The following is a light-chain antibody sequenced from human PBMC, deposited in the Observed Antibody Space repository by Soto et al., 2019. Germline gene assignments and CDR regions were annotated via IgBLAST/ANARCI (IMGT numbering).Light chain of an antibody. Sequence: DIQMTQSPSTLSASVGDRVTITCRASQSISSWLAWYQQKPGKAPKLLISGASTLESGVPSRFSGSGSVTEFTLTISSLQPDDFATYYCQQHQSYSTFGQGTKVEIK. CDR3: QQHQSYST. CDR2: GAS. J-gene: IGKJ1*01. CDR1: QSISSW. V-gene: IGKV1-5*01.